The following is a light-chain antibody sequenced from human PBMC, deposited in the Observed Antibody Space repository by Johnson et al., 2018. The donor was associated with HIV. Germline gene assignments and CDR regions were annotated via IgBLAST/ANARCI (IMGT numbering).Light chain of an antibody. CDR3: GTWDNSLGVFFV. Sequence: QSVLTQPPSVSAAPGQKVTISCSGSSSNIGNSYVSWYQQLPGTAPKLLIYDNNKRPSGIPDRFSGSKSGTSATLGITGLQTGDEADYYCGTWDNSLGVFFVVGTGTEVTVL. J-gene: IGLJ1*01. CDR1: SSNIGNSY. V-gene: IGLV1-51*01. CDR2: DNN.